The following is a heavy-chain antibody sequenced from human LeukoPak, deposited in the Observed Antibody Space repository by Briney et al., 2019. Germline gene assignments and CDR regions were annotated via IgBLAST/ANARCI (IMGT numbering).Heavy chain of an antibody. V-gene: IGHV4-59*11. CDR3: ARVLSVRGTIYHVET. D-gene: IGHD3-10*01. CDR2: VYYSGSDS. Sequence: PSETLSLTCSVSGGSINDHYWSWIRQPPGKGLEWIGYVYYSGSDSNYNPSLKSRVTVSIETSKRQFSLKMRSVTAADTAVYYFARVLSVRGTIYHVETWGQGALVAVSS. J-gene: IGHJ5*02. CDR1: GGSINDHY.